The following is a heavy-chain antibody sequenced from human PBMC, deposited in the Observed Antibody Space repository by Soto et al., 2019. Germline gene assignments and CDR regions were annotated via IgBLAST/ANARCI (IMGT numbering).Heavy chain of an antibody. CDR1: GFTFSSYS. CDR3: ARDRGTPVTSLRY. CDR2: ISSSSSYI. J-gene: IGHJ4*02. V-gene: IGHV3-21*01. D-gene: IGHD4-17*01. Sequence: PGGSLRLSCAASGFTFSSYSMNWVRQAPGKGLEWVSSISSSSSYIYYADSVKGRFTISRDNAKNSLYLQMNSLRAEDTAVYYCARDRGTPVTSLRYWGQGPLVTVSS.